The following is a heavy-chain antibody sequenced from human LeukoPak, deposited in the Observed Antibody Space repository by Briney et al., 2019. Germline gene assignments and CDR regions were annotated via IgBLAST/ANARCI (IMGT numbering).Heavy chain of an antibody. CDR3: ARGVQQLASYFDY. Sequence: GESLKISCKGSGYSLTSYWISWVRQMPGKGLEWMGIIYPGDSDTRYSPPFQGQVTISADKSISTAYLQWSSLKASDTAMYYCARGVQQLASYFDYWGQGTLVTVSA. J-gene: IGHJ4*02. CDR2: IYPGDSDT. CDR1: GYSLTSYW. V-gene: IGHV5-51*01. D-gene: IGHD6-13*01.